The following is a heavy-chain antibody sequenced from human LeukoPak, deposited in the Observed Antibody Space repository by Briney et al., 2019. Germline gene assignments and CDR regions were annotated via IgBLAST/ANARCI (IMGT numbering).Heavy chain of an antibody. CDR3: AKDFWSGYATSFLGMDV. J-gene: IGHJ6*02. V-gene: IGHV3-23*01. CDR2: ITSGGST. Sequence: GGSLRLSCAASGFTFSNDVMRWVRQAPGKGLEWVSSITSGGSTYYADSVKGRFTISRDNSKNTLYLQMNSLRAEDTAVYYCAKDFWSGYATSFLGMDVWGQGTTVTVSS. D-gene: IGHD3-3*01. CDR1: GFTFSNDV.